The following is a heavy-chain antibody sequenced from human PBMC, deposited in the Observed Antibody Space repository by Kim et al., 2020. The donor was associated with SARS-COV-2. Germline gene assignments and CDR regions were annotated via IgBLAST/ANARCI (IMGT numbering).Heavy chain of an antibody. CDR1: GGSISSGGYY. D-gene: IGHD2-2*01. CDR2: IYYSGST. J-gene: IGHJ6*02. V-gene: IGHV4-31*03. CDR3: ARVAVVPVGGYYYYYGMDV. Sequence: SETLSLTCTVSGGSISSGGYYWSWIRQHPGKGLEWIGYIYYSGSTYYNPSLKSRVTISVDTSKNQFSLKLSSVTAADRAVYYCARVAVVPVGGYYYYYGMDVWGQGTTVTVSS.